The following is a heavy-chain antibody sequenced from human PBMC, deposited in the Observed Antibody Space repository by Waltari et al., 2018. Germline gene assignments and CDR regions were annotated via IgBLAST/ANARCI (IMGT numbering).Heavy chain of an antibody. V-gene: IGHV3-23*01. Sequence: EVQLLESGGGLVQPGGSLRLSCAASGFTFSSYAMSWVRQAPGKGLEGVTAISGSGGSTYYVDAVKXXXXXXXXXXXXXXXXXXXXXXXXXXXXXXXXXXXXXELGTPFDYWGQGTLVTVSS. D-gene: IGHD7-27*01. CDR1: GFTFSSYA. CDR3: XXXXXXELGTPFDY. CDR2: ISGSGGST. J-gene: IGHJ4*02.